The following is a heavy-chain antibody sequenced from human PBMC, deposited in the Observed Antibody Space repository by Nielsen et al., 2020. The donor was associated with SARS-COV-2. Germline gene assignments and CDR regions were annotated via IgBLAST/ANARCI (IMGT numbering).Heavy chain of an antibody. CDR1: GDSISRTAYY. D-gene: IGHD3-9*01. CDR3: ARWAHLDVLSGFYIDALDV. J-gene: IGHJ3*01. CDR2: IHYGGNA. Sequence: SETLSLTCTVSGDSISRTAYYWSWIRQHPGEGLEWIGYIHYGGNAYYNPSLKGRVIMSVDTSEYQFFLKLPSVTAADTAVYYCARWAHLDVLSGFYIDALDVWGQGTVVTVSS. V-gene: IGHV4-31*03.